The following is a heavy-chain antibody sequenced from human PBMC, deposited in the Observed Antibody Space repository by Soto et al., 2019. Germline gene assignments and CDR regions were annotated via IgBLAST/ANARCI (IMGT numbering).Heavy chain of an antibody. V-gene: IGHV5-51*01. Sequence: PGESLKISCKGSGYTFTSYWIGWVRQMPGKGLGWMGIIYPGDSETRYSPSFQGHVTISADKSLNTAYLQWSSLEASDTAIYYCAKKREGYNSYYFDYWGQGTLVTVSS. CDR3: AKKREGYNSYYFDY. J-gene: IGHJ4*02. CDR2: IYPGDSET. D-gene: IGHD1-1*01. CDR1: GYTFTSYW.